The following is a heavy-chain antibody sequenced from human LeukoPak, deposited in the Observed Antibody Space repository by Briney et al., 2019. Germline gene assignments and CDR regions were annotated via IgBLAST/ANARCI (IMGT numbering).Heavy chain of an antibody. D-gene: IGHD6-19*01. CDR3: ARQNGQWLVLYDAFDI. J-gene: IGHJ3*02. V-gene: IGHV5-51*01. CDR2: IYPGDSDI. Sequence: GESLKISCKGSGYSFSTYWIAWVRQMPGKGLEWMAIIYPGDSDIKYSPSFQGQVTISADKSISTAYLQWSSLKASDTAMYYCARQNGQWLVLYDAFDIWGQGTMVTVSS. CDR1: GYSFSTYW.